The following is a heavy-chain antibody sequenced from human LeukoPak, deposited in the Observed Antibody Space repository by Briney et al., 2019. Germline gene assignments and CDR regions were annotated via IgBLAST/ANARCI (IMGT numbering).Heavy chain of an antibody. Sequence: GGSLRLSCAVSGSTITDYGMSWVRQAPGKGLEWVSAISVSGDTKYYADSVKGRFIISRDDSRNTLYLQINSLRAEDTALYYCAQGYSSGWYPYWGQGTLVTVSS. CDR2: ISVSGDTK. CDR1: GSTITDYG. CDR3: AQGYSSGWYPY. D-gene: IGHD6-19*01. J-gene: IGHJ4*02. V-gene: IGHV3-23*01.